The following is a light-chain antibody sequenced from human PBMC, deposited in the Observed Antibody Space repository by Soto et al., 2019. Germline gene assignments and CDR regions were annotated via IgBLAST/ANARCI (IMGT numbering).Light chain of an antibody. CDR3: QQYGGVPYT. Sequence: EIVLTQSPAILSLSPGERANLSCRASQSVSSFLAWYQQRLGQAPRLLIYGASSGATGIPDRFSGSGSGTDFTLTISRLEPEDFAIYYCQQYGGVPYTFGQGTKLEIK. J-gene: IGKJ2*01. CDR1: QSVSSF. CDR2: GAS. V-gene: IGKV3-20*01.